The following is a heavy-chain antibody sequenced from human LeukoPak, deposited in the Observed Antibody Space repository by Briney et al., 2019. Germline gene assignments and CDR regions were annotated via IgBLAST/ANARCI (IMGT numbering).Heavy chain of an antibody. CDR2: IYTSGST. J-gene: IGHJ6*03. D-gene: IGHD6-13*01. CDR1: GGSISSYY. V-gene: IGHV4-4*09. CDR3: ARRSAAAGTFYYYYMDV. Sequence: SETLSLTCTVSGGSISSYYWSWIRQPPGKGLEWIGYIYTSGSTNYNPSLKSRVTISVDTYKNQFSLKLSSVTAADTAVYYCARRSAAAGTFYYYYMDVWGKGTTVTVSS.